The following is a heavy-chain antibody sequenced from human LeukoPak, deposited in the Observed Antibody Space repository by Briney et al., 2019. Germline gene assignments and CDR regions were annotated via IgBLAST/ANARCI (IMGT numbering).Heavy chain of an antibody. D-gene: IGHD5-18*01. CDR1: GYXFTSYW. CDR3: ASRSTGYSYGYYFDY. CDR2: IYPGDSDT. V-gene: IGHV5-51*01. Sequence: GESLKISGNGSGYXFTSYWISWVRQMPGKGLEWKGIIYPGDSDTRYSPSFQGQVTISADKSISTAYLQWSSLKASDTAMYYCASRSTGYSYGYYFDYWGQGTLVTVSS. J-gene: IGHJ4*02.